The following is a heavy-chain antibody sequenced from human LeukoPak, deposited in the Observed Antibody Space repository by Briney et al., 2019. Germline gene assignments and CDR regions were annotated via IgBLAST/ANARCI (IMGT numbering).Heavy chain of an antibody. CDR2: IYPGDSDT. CDR1: GYNFASYW. D-gene: IGHD4-17*01. Sequence: GEPLKISCKGSGYNFASYWIGWVRQMPGKGLEWMGIIYPGDSDTRYSPSFQGQVTISADKSISTAYLQWSSLKASDTAMYYCARITVTTGAFDIWGQGTMVTVSS. V-gene: IGHV5-51*01. CDR3: ARITVTTGAFDI. J-gene: IGHJ3*02.